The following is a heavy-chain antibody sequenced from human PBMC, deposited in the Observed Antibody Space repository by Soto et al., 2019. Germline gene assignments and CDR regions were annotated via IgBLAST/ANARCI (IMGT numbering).Heavy chain of an antibody. CDR3: AREILTEGAFDI. CDR2: IYYSGST. CDR1: GGSISSYY. D-gene: IGHD3-9*01. V-gene: IGHV4-59*01. J-gene: IGHJ3*02. Sequence: PSETLSLTCTVSGGSISSYYWSWIRQPPGKGLEWIGYIYYSGSTNYNPSHKSRVTISVDTSKNQFSLKLSSVTAADTAVYYCAREILTEGAFDIWGKGTMVTVSS.